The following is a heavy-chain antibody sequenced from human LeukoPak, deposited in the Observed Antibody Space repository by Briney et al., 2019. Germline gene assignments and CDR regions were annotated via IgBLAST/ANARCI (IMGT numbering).Heavy chain of an antibody. J-gene: IGHJ5*02. CDR2: IRYSGST. D-gene: IGHD5/OR15-5a*01. V-gene: IGHV4-39*01. CDR3: ATSDTVSTYNWFDP. Sequence: PSETLSLTCNVSVGSTSSNTYFWGWIRRPPGKGLEWIGSIRYSGSTYYNPSLKSRVTISVDTSKNQFSLNLSSLTAADTAVYYCATSDTVSTYNWFDPWGQGTLVTVS. CDR1: VGSTSSNTYF.